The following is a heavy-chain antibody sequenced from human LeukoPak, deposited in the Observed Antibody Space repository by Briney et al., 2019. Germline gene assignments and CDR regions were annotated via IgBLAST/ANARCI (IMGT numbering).Heavy chain of an antibody. J-gene: IGHJ3*02. CDR3: ARLYGGYDAFDI. V-gene: IGHV3-23*01. Sequence: PARSLRLSCAPPGLIFSSYAMSWVRHAPGKGLEWVSLIGGSGINTFYAASVKGRFTISRDNSKNTLYLQMNSLRAEDTAVYYCARLYGGYDAFDIWGQGTMVTVSS. CDR2: IGGSGINT. CDR1: GLIFSSYA. D-gene: IGHD2-15*01.